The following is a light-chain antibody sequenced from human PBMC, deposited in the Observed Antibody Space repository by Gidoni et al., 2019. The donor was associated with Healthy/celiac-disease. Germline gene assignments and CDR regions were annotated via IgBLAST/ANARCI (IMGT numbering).Light chain of an antibody. V-gene: IGLV4-69*01. CDR3: QTWGTGAWV. CDR1: SGHSSYA. CDR2: LNSDGSH. J-gene: IGLJ3*02. Sequence: QLVLTQSPSASASLGASVKLTCTLSSGHSSYAIAWHQQQPEKGPRYLMKLNSDGSHSKGDGVPDRFSGSGSGAERYLTISSLQSEDEAYYYCQTWGTGAWVFGGGTKLTVL.